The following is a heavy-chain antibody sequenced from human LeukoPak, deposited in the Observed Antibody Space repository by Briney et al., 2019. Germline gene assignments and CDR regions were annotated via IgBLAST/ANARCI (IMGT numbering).Heavy chain of an antibody. CDR3: ARQTTVTKPIDY. CDR2: IYPGDSDT. D-gene: IGHD4-17*01. CDR1: GYSFATYW. V-gene: IGHV5-51*01. Sequence: GESLKISCKGSGYSFATYWIAWVRQMPGKGLEWMGIIYPGDSDTRYSPSFQGQVTISADKSISAAYLQWNSLKASDTAMYYCARQTTVTKPIDYWGQGTLVTVSS. J-gene: IGHJ4*02.